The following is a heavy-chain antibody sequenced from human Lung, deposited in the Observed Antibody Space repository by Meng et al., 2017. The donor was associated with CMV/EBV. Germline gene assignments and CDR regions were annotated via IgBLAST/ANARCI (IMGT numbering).Heavy chain of an antibody. D-gene: IGHD2-21*01. Sequence: GGSLRLXXAASGFTFSDYYMSWIRQAPGKGLEWVSYISGSGIDIYYADSVKGRFTISRDNAKNSLYLQMNSLRSEDTAVYYCADGGDSLFRAGAYWGQGTXVTVSS. CDR2: ISGSGIDI. CDR3: ADGGDSLFRAGAY. J-gene: IGHJ4*02. CDR1: GFTFSDYY. V-gene: IGHV3-11*01.